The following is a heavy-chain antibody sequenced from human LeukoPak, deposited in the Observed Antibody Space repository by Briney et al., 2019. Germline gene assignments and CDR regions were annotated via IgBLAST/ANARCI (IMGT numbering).Heavy chain of an antibody. V-gene: IGHV4-34*01. J-gene: IGHJ6*02. D-gene: IGHD2-2*01. CDR2: INHSGST. Sequence: SETLSLTCAVYGGSFSGYYWSWIRQPPGKGLEWIGEINHSGSTNYNPSLKSRVTMSVDTSKNQFSLKLSSVTAADTAVYYCARVRYAAWYYYYGMDVWGQGTTVTVSS. CDR3: ARVRYAAWYYYYGMDV. CDR1: GGSFSGYY.